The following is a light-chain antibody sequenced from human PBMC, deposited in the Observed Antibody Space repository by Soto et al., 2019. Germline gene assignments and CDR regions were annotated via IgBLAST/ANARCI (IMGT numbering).Light chain of an antibody. CDR1: QSIRTY. CDR3: QQTYSTLDS. CDR2: TAS. J-gene: IGKJ2*03. V-gene: IGKV1-39*01. Sequence: DIQVTQSPSSLSAFVGDRVTITCRASQSIRTYLNWYQQRPGKPPKLLMHTASTLHTGVPSRFSGGGSGTDFTLTISSLQPEDFATYYCQQTYSTLDSFGQGTKLEIK.